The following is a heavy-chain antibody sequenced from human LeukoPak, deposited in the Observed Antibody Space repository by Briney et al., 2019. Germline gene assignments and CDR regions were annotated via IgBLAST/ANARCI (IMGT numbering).Heavy chain of an antibody. CDR2: ISASSGTR. V-gene: IGHV3-11*01. Sequence: GGSLRLSCAASGFTFSDYYMNWIRQAPGRGLEWLSYISASSGTRYYADSVKGRFTISRDNAKNSLYLQMNSLRAEDTAVYYCARGLAANDWFDPWGQGTLVTVSS. J-gene: IGHJ5*02. CDR3: ARGLAANDWFDP. CDR1: GFTFSDYY. D-gene: IGHD2-15*01.